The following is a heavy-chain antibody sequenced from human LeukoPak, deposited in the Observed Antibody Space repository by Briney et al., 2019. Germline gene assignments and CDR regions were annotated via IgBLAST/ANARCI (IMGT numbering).Heavy chain of an antibody. V-gene: IGHV4-59*01. Sequence: PSETLSLTCTVSGGSISSYYWSWIRQPPGKGLEWIGYIYYSGSTNYNPSLKGRVTISVDTSKNQFSLKLSSVTAADTAVYYCARVRVQLWHYYMDVWGKGTTVTVSS. D-gene: IGHD5-18*01. J-gene: IGHJ6*03. CDR1: GGSISSYY. CDR2: IYYSGST. CDR3: ARVRVQLWHYYMDV.